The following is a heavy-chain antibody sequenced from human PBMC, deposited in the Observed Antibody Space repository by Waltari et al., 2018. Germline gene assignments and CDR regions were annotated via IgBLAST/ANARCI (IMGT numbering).Heavy chain of an antibody. CDR3: ANFDYSNYVFDY. Sequence: EVQLLESGGGLVQPGGSLRLSCAASGFTFSSYAMSWVRQAPGKGLEWVSAISGSGGSTYYADSVKGRFTISRDNSKNTLYLQMNSLRAEDTAVYYCANFDYSNYVFDYWGQGTLVTVSS. D-gene: IGHD4-4*01. CDR1: GFTFSSYA. CDR2: ISGSGGST. J-gene: IGHJ4*02. V-gene: IGHV3-23*01.